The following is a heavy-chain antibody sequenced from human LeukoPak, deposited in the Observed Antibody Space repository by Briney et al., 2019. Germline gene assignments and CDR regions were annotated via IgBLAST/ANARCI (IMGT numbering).Heavy chain of an antibody. V-gene: IGHV3-21*01. J-gene: IGHJ5*02. CDR3: ARSRTGPNWFDP. CDR1: GFTFSSYS. D-gene: IGHD1-14*01. Sequence: GGSLRLSCAASGFTFSSYSMNWVRQAPGKGLEWVSSIYSSGTYIYYADSVKGRFTISRDNAKNSLYLQMNSLRAEDTAVYNCARSRTGPNWFDPWGQGTLVTVSS. CDR2: IYSSGTYI.